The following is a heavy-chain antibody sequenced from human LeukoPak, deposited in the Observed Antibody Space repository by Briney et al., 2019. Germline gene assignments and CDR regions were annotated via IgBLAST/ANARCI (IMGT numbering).Heavy chain of an antibody. Sequence: SETLSLTCTVSGGSISSYYWSWLRQPPGKGLEWIGFIYYSGSPYNIPSLKGRLTISVDTSKNQFSLKLSYVTAADTAVYYCARGSSGSYSMSGWFDPWGQGTLVTVSS. V-gene: IGHV4-59*01. D-gene: IGHD1-26*01. CDR3: ARGSSGSYSMSGWFDP. J-gene: IGHJ5*02. CDR2: IYYSGSP. CDR1: GGSISSYY.